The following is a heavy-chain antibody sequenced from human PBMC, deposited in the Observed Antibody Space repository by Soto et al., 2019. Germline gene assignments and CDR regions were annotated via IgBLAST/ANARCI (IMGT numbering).Heavy chain of an antibody. CDR1: GFTFSSYA. J-gene: IGHJ6*02. Sequence: QVQLVESGGGVVQPGRSLRLSCAASGFTFSSYAMHWVRQAPGKGLEWVAVISYDGSNKYYADSVKGRFTISRDNSKNTLYLQMNGLRAEDTAVYYGAGSYYYCYGMDVWGQGTTVTVSS. CDR2: ISYDGSNK. CDR3: AGSYYYCYGMDV. D-gene: IGHD6-6*01. V-gene: IGHV3-30-3*01.